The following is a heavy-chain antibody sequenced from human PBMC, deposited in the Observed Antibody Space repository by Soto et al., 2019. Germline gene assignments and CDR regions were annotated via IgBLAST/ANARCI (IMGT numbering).Heavy chain of an antibody. Sequence: GGSLRLSCAASGFTFSGYGMHWVRQAPGKGLEWVAAISNDGRTKYYADSVKGRFTISRDNPKGTLDLQMNSLRVEDTAIYYCAEDRVSEHNSGWPQGHWGQGTLVTVSS. D-gene: IGHD6-19*01. CDR2: ISNDGRTK. V-gene: IGHV3-30*18. CDR1: GFTFSGYG. CDR3: AEDRVSEHNSGWPQGH. J-gene: IGHJ4*02.